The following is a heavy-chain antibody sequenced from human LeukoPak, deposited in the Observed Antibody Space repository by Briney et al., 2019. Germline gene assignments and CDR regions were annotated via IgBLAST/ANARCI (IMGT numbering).Heavy chain of an antibody. J-gene: IGHJ4*02. CDR3: ARGNYGSGSYYSPRFDY. V-gene: IGHV3-23*01. Sequence: PRGSLRLSCAASGFTFSSYAMSWVRQAPGKGLEWVSVISGSGGSTYYADSVKGRFTISRDNSKNTLYLQMNSLRAEDTAVYYCARGNYGSGSYYSPRFDYWGQGTLVTVSS. CDR2: ISGSGGST. D-gene: IGHD3-10*01. CDR1: GFTFSSYA.